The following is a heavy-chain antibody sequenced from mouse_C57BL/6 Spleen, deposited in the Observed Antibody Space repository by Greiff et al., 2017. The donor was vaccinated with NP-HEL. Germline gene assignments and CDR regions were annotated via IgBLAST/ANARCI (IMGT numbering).Heavy chain of an antibody. D-gene: IGHD1-1*01. CDR3: AVITTVVAPDFDY. V-gene: IGHV3-6*01. CDR1: GYSITSGYY. CDR2: ISYDGSN. J-gene: IGHJ2*01. Sequence: EVKLQESGPGLVKPSQSLSLTCSVTGYSITSGYYWNWIRQFPGNKLEWMGYISYDGSNNYNPSLKNRISITRDTSKNQFFLKLNSVTTEDTATYYCAVITTVVAPDFDYWGQGTTLTVSS.